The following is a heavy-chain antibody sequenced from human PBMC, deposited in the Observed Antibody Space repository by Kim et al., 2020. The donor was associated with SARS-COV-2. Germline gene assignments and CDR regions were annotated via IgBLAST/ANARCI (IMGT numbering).Heavy chain of an antibody. V-gene: IGHV3-74*01. Sequence: GGSLRLSCAASGFTFRTYWMHWVRQAPGRGLVWVSRINSDGTLITYTDSVKGRFTISRDNAKNTLYFQMNSLRAEDTAIYYCASGVGANWGQGTLVTVSS. J-gene: IGHJ4*02. D-gene: IGHD1-26*01. CDR1: GFTFRTYW. CDR2: INSDGTLI. CDR3: ASGVGAN.